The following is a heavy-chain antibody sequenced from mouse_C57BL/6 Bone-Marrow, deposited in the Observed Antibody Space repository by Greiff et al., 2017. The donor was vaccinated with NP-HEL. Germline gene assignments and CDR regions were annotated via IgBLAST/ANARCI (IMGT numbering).Heavy chain of an antibody. V-gene: IGHV1-64*01. Sequence: QVQLQQSGAELVKPGASVKLSCKASGYTFTSYWMHWVKQRPGQGLEWIGMIHPNSGSTNYNEKCKSKATLTVDKSSSTAYMQLSSLTSEDSAVYYCARGPRRFAYWGQGTLVTVSA. CDR1: GYTFTSYW. CDR3: ARGPRRFAY. CDR2: IHPNSGST. J-gene: IGHJ3*01. D-gene: IGHD2-10*02.